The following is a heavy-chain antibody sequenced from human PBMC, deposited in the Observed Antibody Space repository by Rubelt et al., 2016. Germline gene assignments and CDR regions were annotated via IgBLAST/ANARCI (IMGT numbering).Heavy chain of an antibody. CDR2: IYYTVTT. CDR1: GGSFSSHS. Sequence: QLQLQGSGPGLVKPSETLSLTCTVSGGSFSSHSWRWIRHPPGKGLEWTGYIYYTVTTNYNPPLQTPVTISVNTSKNQFSRKLAAGTAADTAVYYCARLRGGTDYWGQGTLVTVSS. V-gene: IGHV4-59*08. D-gene: IGHD3-10*01. CDR3: ARLRGGTDY. J-gene: IGHJ4*02.